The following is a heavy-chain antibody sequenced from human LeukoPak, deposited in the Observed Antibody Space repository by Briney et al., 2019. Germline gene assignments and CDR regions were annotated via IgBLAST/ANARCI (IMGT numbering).Heavy chain of an antibody. CDR3: ARDKGYGDYAPFDY. Sequence: SETLSLTCTVSGGSISSYYWSWIRQPAGKGLEWIGRIYTSGSTNYNPSLKSRVTMSVDTSKNQFSMKLSSVTAADTAVYYCARDKGYGDYAPFDYWGQGTLVTVS. CDR1: GGSISSYY. J-gene: IGHJ4*02. V-gene: IGHV4-4*07. D-gene: IGHD4-17*01. CDR2: IYTSGST.